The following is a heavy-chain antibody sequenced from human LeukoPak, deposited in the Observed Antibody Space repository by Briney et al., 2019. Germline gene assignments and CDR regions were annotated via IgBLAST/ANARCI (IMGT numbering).Heavy chain of an antibody. Sequence: SVKVSCKASGYTFTSYGISWVRQAPGQGLEWMGGIIPVFGTARYAQKFQGRVTITTDESTSTAYLEANSLRSDDTAVYYCARDRRPQLNNWFDRWGQGTLVTVSS. J-gene: IGHJ5*02. CDR2: IIPVFGTA. V-gene: IGHV1-69*05. CDR1: GYTFTSYG. CDR3: ARDRRPQLNNWFDR.